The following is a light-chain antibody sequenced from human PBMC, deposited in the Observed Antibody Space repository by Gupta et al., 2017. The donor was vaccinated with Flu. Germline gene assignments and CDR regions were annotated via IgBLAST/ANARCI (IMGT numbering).Light chain of an antibody. CDR1: GSDVGAYIY. CDR2: EVR. Sequence: QSALTLPDSVAGYLGQSCTITCSGSGSDVGAYIYVSLYQQLPDKAPQLMIFEVRNRPSGISNRFSGSKSGNTASLTISELPAEDEADYYCSSYTISNTVVFRGWTKLPVL. V-gene: IGLV2-14*01. CDR3: SSYTISNTVV. J-gene: IGLJ2*01.